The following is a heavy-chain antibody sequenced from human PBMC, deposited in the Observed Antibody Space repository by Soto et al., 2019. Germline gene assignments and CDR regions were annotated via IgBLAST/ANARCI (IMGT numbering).Heavy chain of an antibody. CDR3: ARDSPGDYYDSSGYSQGFDY. V-gene: IGHV3-33*01. J-gene: IGHJ4*02. D-gene: IGHD3-22*01. CDR2: IWYDGSNK. Sequence: PGGSLRLSCAASGFTFSSYGMHWVRQAPGKGLEWVAVIWYDGSNKYYADSVKGRFTISRDNSKNTLYLQMNSLRAEDTAVYYCARDSPGDYYDSSGYSQGFDYWGQGTLVTVSS. CDR1: GFTFSSYG.